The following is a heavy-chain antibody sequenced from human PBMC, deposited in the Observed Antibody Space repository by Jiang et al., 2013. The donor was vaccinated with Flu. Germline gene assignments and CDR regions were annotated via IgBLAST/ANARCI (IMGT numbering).Heavy chain of an antibody. Sequence: ISCKASGYYFTSYWITWVRQMPGKGLEWMGRIDPADSNTNYSPSFQGHITISTDKSISTAYLQWSSLKASDTAMYYCARSDGSLDPWGQGTLVTVSS. CDR2: IDPADSNT. CDR3: ARSDGSLDP. J-gene: IGHJ5*02. V-gene: IGHV5-10-1*01. CDR1: GYYFTSYW.